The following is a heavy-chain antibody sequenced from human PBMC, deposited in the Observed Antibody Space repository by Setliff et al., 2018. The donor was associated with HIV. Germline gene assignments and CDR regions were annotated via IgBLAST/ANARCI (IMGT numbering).Heavy chain of an antibody. CDR3: ARKQWLGAAFDY. Sequence: SETLSLTCSVSDGSMTSGSYYWGWIRQPPGKGLEWIGSVYYSGTTYYNPSLKSRLRMSVDTSKNQFTLKVISMTAADTAVYYCARKQWLGAAFDYWGQGTPVTVSS. V-gene: IGHV4-39*06. CDR1: DGSMTSGSYY. CDR2: VYYSGTT. D-gene: IGHD6-19*01. J-gene: IGHJ4*02.